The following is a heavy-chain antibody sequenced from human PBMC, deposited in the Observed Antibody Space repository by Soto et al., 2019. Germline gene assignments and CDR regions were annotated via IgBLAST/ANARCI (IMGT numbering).Heavy chain of an antibody. D-gene: IGHD3-3*01. J-gene: IGHJ4*02. CDR2: ISGSGGST. V-gene: IGHV3-23*01. Sequence: WGSLRLSCAASGFTFISYAMSFVRQSPWKGLEWVSAISGSGGSTYYADSVKGRFTISRDNSKNTVYLQMNSLRVEDTAVYYCASTWSGYYYFDSWGQGTLVTVSS. CDR3: ASTWSGYYYFDS. CDR1: GFTFISYA.